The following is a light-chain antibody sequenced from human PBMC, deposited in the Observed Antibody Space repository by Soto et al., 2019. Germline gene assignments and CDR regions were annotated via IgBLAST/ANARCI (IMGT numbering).Light chain of an antibody. CDR3: SSYTSSSTLV. CDR2: DVS. Sequence: QSVLTQPASVSGSPGQSITISCTGTSSDVGAYNYVSWYQQHPGKAPKLMIYDVSDRPSGVSNRFSGSKSGSTASLTISGLQAEDEGDYYCSSYTSSSTLVFGGGTKLTVL. J-gene: IGLJ2*01. V-gene: IGLV2-14*03. CDR1: SSDVGAYNY.